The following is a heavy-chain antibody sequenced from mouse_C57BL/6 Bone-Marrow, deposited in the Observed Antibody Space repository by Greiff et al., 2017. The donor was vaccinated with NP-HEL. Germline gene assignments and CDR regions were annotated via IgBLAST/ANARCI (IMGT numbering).Heavy chain of an antibody. Sequence: QVQLQQPGAELVMPGASVKLSCKASGYTFTSYWMHWVKQRPGQGLEWIGELDPSDSYTNSNQKLKGKSTLTVDKSSSTAYMQLSSLTSEDSAVYYCAREGTTVVATDFDYWGQGTTLTVSS. CDR2: LDPSDSYT. D-gene: IGHD1-1*01. J-gene: IGHJ2*01. CDR1: GYTFTSYW. CDR3: AREGTTVVATDFDY. V-gene: IGHV1-69*01.